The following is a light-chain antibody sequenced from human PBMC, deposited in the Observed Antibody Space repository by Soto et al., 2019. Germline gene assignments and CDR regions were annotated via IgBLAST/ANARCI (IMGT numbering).Light chain of an antibody. CDR1: SSDVGGYNY. CDR2: EVS. J-gene: IGLJ1*01. CDR3: SSYAGSKGV. Sequence: QPVLTQPPSASGSPEQSVTISCTGSSSDVGGYNYVSWYQQHPGKAPKLMIYEVSKRPSGVPDCFSGSKSGNTASLTVSGLQAEDEADYYCSSYAGSKGVFGTGTKVTVL. V-gene: IGLV2-8*01.